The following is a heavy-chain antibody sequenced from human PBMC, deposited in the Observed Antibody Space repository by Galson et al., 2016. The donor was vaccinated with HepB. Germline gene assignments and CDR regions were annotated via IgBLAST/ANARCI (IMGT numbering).Heavy chain of an antibody. J-gene: IGHJ3*02. Sequence: SLRLSCAASGFTFDDHAMHWVRHAPGKGLEWVAGINWNSGNVFYADSVKGRFTISRDNSKNTLSLQMNSLRAEDTALYYCPKDGGRGGGSAFDIWGQGTMVTVSA. CDR3: PKDGGRGGGSAFDI. CDR2: INWNSGNV. CDR1: GFTFDDHA. V-gene: IGHV3-9*01. D-gene: IGHD3-10*01.